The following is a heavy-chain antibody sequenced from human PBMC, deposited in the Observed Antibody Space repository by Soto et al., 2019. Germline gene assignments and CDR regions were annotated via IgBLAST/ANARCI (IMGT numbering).Heavy chain of an antibody. D-gene: IGHD6-13*01. CDR2: ISHDGSNK. CDR3: AKDRLRAGVLVPIALDAFDT. CDR1: GLSISKHG. V-gene: IGHV3-30*18. J-gene: IGHJ3*02. Sequence: GGSLRLSCVASGLSISKHGMHWVRQAPGKGLEWVAVISHDGSNKKYVDSVKGRFTISRDNSKNRLYLQMNFLRPEDTAVYYCAKDRLRAGVLVPIALDAFDTWGQGTMVTVSS.